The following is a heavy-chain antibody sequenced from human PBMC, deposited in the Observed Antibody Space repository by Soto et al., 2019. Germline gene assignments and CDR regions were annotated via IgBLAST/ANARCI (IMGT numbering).Heavy chain of an antibody. V-gene: IGHV3-23*01. D-gene: IGHD3-16*01. J-gene: IGHJ6*02. CDR1: GFTFSKYA. CDR2: ISGSGYST. CDR3: AKGFGAETTTPYYYGMDV. Sequence: GGSLRLSCAASGFTFSKYAMSWVRQAPGKGLEWVSAISGSGYSTYYADSVKARFTISRDYSKNTLYLQMNSLGAEDTAVYHCAKGFGAETTTPYYYGMDVGAQGTTVTVSS.